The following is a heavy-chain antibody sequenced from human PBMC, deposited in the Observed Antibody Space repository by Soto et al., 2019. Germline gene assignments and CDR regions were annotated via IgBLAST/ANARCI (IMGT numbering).Heavy chain of an antibody. Sequence: EVQLVESGGALVQPDGSLRLSCATSGFTFTHYWMNWVRQVPGKGLEWVANINIDGTEKYYGDSVKGRFTISRDNAKNSLYLQMDSLRDEDMAVYYCARNRGWEMLDYWGQGTLVTVSS. CDR3: ARNRGWEMLDY. CDR2: INIDGTEK. J-gene: IGHJ4*02. D-gene: IGHD6-19*01. CDR1: GFTFTHYW. V-gene: IGHV3-7*01.